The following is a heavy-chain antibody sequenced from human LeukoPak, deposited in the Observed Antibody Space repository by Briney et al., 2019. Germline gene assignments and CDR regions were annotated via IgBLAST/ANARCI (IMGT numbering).Heavy chain of an antibody. CDR1: GFTFSSYE. Sequence: GGSLRLSCAASGFTFSSYEMDWVRQAPEKGLEWISYISSGGGYMYADSVKGRFTISRDNAKNSLYLQMNSLRAEDTAVYYCARLFSSRLRTLDYWGQGTLVTVSS. J-gene: IGHJ4*02. CDR2: ISSGGGYM. D-gene: IGHD6-13*01. CDR3: ARLFSSRLRTLDY. V-gene: IGHV3-21*04.